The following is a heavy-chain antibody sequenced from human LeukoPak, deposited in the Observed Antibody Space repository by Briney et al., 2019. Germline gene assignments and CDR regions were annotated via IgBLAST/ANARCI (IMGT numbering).Heavy chain of an antibody. D-gene: IGHD5-12*01. Sequence: SETLSLTCTVSGGSISSSSYYWGWIRPPPGKGREWIGSIYYSGGTYYNPSLKSRVTISVDTSKNQFSLKLSSVTAADTAVYYCASGYSGYGSCSKGYFDYWGQGTLVTVSS. CDR2: IYYSGGT. V-gene: IGHV4-39*07. CDR3: ASGYSGYGSCSKGYFDY. CDR1: GGSISSSSYY. J-gene: IGHJ4*02.